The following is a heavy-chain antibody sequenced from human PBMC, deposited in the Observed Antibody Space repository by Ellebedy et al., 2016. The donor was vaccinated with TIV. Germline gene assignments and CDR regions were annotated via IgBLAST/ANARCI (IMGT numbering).Heavy chain of an antibody. CDR3: AKDQMGWFGKLSPGGWFAP. D-gene: IGHD3-10*01. Sequence: GGSLRLXCAASGFSFSSYVMTWVRQTPGKGLEWVSAISSSGGHTYYADSVKGRFTISRDNSKDTLFLQMNSLRAEDTAIYYCAKDQMGWFGKLSPGGWFAPWGQGTLVTVSS. J-gene: IGHJ5*02. V-gene: IGHV3-23*01. CDR2: ISSSGGHT. CDR1: GFSFSSYV.